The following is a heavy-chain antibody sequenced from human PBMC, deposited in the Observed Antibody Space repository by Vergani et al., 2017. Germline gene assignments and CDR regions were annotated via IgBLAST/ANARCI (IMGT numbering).Heavy chain of an antibody. CDR1: GGTFSSYT. CDR2: IIPILGIA. J-gene: IGHJ4*02. Sequence: QVQLVQSGAEVKKPGSSVKVSCKASGGTFSSYTISWMRQAPGQGLEWMGRIIPILGIANYAQKFQGRVTMTRDTSTSTVYMELSSLRSEDTAIYYCARGDYGILTGYRYWGQGTLVTVSA. CDR3: ARGDYGILTGYRY. D-gene: IGHD3-9*01. V-gene: IGHV1-69*02.